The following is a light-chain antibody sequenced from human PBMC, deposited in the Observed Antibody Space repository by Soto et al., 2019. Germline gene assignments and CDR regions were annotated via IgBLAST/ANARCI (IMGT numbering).Light chain of an antibody. J-gene: IGLJ3*02. CDR2: NTS. CDR3: LLSYSGARV. V-gene: IGLV7-46*01. CDR1: TGAVTSGHY. Sequence: QAVVTQEPSLTVSPGGTVTLTCGSSTGAVTSGHYPYWFQQKPGQAPRTLVYNTSDKHSWAPARFSGSLLGGKAALTLSGAQPEDEAEFYCLLSYSGARVFGGGTKLTVL.